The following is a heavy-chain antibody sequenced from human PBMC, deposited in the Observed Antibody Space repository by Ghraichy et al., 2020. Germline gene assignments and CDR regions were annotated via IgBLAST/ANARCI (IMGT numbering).Heavy chain of an antibody. D-gene: IGHD6-13*01. J-gene: IGHJ4*02. CDR3: ARGNIAATGTPSDS. CDR1: GESFSGYY. CDR2: INHSGRT. V-gene: IGHV4-34*01. Sequence: SETLSLTCAVYGESFSGYYWTLIRQPPGKGLEWIGEINHSGRTNYNPSLKSRVTISVDTSKNQFSLKLNSVSAADTAVYYCARGNIAATGTPSDSWGQGTLVTVSS.